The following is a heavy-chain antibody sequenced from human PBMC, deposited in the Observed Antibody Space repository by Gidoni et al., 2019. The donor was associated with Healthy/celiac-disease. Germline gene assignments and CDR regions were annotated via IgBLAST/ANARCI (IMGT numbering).Heavy chain of an antibody. Sequence: EVQLVESGGGLVKPGGSLRLSCSASGFTFSNAWLSWVRQAPGKGLEWVGGIKSKTDGGTTDYAAPVKGRFTISRDDSKNTLYLQMNSLKTEDTAVYYCTTELSVTMIVVVITNFDYWGQGTLVTVSS. D-gene: IGHD3-22*01. CDR2: IKSKTDGGTT. CDR3: TTELSVTMIVVVITNFDY. J-gene: IGHJ4*02. V-gene: IGHV3-15*01. CDR1: GFTFSNAW.